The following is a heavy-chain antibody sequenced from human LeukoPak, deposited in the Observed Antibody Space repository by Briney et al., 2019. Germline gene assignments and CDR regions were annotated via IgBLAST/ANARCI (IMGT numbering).Heavy chain of an antibody. D-gene: IGHD3-22*01. CDR3: ARDQLAVQYYYDSSGYYIGTWTNIGNDAFDI. CDR2: IYYSGST. Sequence: PSETLSLTCTVSGGPISSGGYYWSWIRQHPGKGLEWIGYIYYSGSTYYNPSLKSRVTISVDTSKNQFSLKLSSVTAADTAVYYCARDQLAVQYYYDSSGYYIGTWTNIGNDAFDIWGQGTMVTVSS. CDR1: GGPISSGGYY. J-gene: IGHJ3*02. V-gene: IGHV4-31*03.